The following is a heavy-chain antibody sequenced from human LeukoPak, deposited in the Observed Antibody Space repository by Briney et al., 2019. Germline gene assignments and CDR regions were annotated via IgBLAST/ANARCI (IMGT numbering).Heavy chain of an antibody. D-gene: IGHD6-13*01. V-gene: IGHV4-4*07. J-gene: IGHJ4*02. CDR3: ARVIAAAGFSLDY. CDR1: GGSITGYY. CDR2: IYTSGIT. Sequence: SETLSLTCTVSGGSITGYYWSWIRQPAGKGLEWIGRIYTSGITDYNPSLKSRVTMSVDTSKNQFSLKLSSVTAADTAVYYCARVIAAAGFSLDYWGQGTLVTVSS.